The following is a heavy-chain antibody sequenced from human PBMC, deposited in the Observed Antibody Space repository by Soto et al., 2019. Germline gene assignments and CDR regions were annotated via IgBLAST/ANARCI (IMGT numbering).Heavy chain of an antibody. Sequence: EVQLVESGGGLVKPGRSLRLSCTASGFTFGDYAMSWFRQAPGKGLEWVGFIRSKAYGGTTEYAASVKGRFTISRDDSKSIAYLQMNSLKTEDTAVYYCTSPNRLITILHAYWGQGTLVTVSS. CDR3: TSPNRLITILHAY. CDR2: IRSKAYGGTT. V-gene: IGHV3-49*05. D-gene: IGHD3-10*01. CDR1: GFTFGDYA. J-gene: IGHJ4*02.